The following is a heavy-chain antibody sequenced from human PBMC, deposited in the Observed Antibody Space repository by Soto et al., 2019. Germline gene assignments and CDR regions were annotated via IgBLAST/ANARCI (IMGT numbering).Heavy chain of an antibody. V-gene: IGHV4-34*01. Sequence: PSETLSLTCAVYGGSFSGYYWSWIRQPPGKGLEWIGEINHSGSTNYNPSLKSRVTISVDTSKNQFSPKLSSVTAADTAVYYCARATYYDFWSGYYPTDYYYYGMDVWGQGTTVTVSS. D-gene: IGHD3-3*01. CDR2: INHSGST. CDR1: GGSFSGYY. J-gene: IGHJ6*02. CDR3: ARATYYDFWSGYYPTDYYYYGMDV.